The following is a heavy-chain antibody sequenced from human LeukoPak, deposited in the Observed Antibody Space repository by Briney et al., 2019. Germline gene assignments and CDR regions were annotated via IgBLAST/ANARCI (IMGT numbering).Heavy chain of an antibody. J-gene: IGHJ4*02. Sequence: ASVKVSCEVSGYTLTELSMHWVRQAPGKGLEWMGGFDPEDGETIYAQKFQGRVTMTEDTSTDTAYMELSSLRSEDTAVYYCATTALAAAGLADSQQSLFDYWGQGTLVTVSS. V-gene: IGHV1-24*01. CDR2: FDPEDGET. D-gene: IGHD6-13*01. CDR3: ATTALAAAGLADSQQSLFDY. CDR1: GYTLTELS.